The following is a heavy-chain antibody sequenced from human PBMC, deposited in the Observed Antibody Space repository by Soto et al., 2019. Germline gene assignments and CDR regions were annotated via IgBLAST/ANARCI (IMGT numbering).Heavy chain of an antibody. V-gene: IGHV4-59*08. CDR3: ARLGEYYRSLDL. Sequence: SETLSLTCTVSGGSISPYYWAWIRQPPGKGLEWVGYIYYSGSTSYNPSLKSRVTLSLETSKSQFSLRLSSVTASDTAVYYCARLGEYYRSLDLWGQGTLVTVSS. CDR2: IYYSGST. J-gene: IGHJ5*02. CDR1: GGSISPYY. D-gene: IGHD3-10*01.